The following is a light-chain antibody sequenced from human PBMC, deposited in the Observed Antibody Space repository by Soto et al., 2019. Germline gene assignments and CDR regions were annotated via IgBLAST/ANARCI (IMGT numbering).Light chain of an antibody. CDR3: QQSYSIPWT. V-gene: IGKV1-39*01. J-gene: IGKJ1*01. CDR2: AAS. Sequence: DIPMTQSPSSLSASVGDRVTITCRASQSISSYLNWYQQKPKKAPKVLIYAASSLQSGVPSRFSGSGSGTDFTLTISSLQPEDFATYYCQQSYSIPWTFGQGTKVEIK. CDR1: QSISSY.